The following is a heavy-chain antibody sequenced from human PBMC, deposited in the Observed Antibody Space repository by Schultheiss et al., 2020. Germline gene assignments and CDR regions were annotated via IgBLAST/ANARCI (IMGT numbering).Heavy chain of an antibody. CDR1: GGSFSGYY. Sequence: SQTLSLTCAVYGGSFSGYYWSWIRQPPGKGLEWIGEINHSGSTYYNPSLKSRVTISVDTSKNQFSLKLSSVTAADTAVYYCARAPYYDILTGYYNWGQGTLVTVSS. V-gene: IGHV4-34*09. J-gene: IGHJ4*02. D-gene: IGHD3-9*01. CDR3: ARAPYYDILTGYYN. CDR2: INHSGST.